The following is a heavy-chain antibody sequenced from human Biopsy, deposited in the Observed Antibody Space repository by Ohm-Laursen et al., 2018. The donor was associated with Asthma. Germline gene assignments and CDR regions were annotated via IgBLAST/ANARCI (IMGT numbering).Heavy chain of an antibody. CDR3: AKEVFPGWELRRGPDS. D-gene: IGHD1-26*01. CDR1: GFTSTNSG. CDR2: ILFDATNR. J-gene: IGHJ4*02. V-gene: IGHV3-30*18. Sequence: SLTLSCAASGFTSTNSGIHWVRHAPGKGLDWGAVILFDATNRNYTDSVKGRFTISRDHSRNTLHLEMNSLRAEDTAVYFCAKEVFPGWELRRGPDSWGQGTLVTVSS.